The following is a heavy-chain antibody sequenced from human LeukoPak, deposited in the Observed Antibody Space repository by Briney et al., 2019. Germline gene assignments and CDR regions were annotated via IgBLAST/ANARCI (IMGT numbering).Heavy chain of an antibody. V-gene: IGHV3-66*01. D-gene: IGHD3-16*01. CDR3: ARDLGGLVNFDY. CDR1: GFTVSSTC. CDR2: IYSGGST. Sequence: PGGSLRLSCAASGFTVSSTCMNWVRQAPGKGLEWVSLIYSGGSTYYADSVKGRFTISRDNSKNTLYLQMNSLRAEDTAVYYCARDLGGLVNFDYWGQGTVVTVSS. J-gene: IGHJ4*02.